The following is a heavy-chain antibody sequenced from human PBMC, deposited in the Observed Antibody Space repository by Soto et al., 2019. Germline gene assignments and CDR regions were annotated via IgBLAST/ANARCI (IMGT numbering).Heavy chain of an antibody. CDR3: ARGKRTFDLWCGYYYFGY. D-gene: IGHD3-3*01. Sequence: PSETLSLTCTVSGGSISSCDYYWNWIRQPPGKGLEWIWYIYYSGSTSYNPSLKSRPTISVDTSKNQYSLQLISVTAADTAVYSCARGKRTFDLWCGYYYFGYWGQGTLVTVSS. CDR1: GGSISSCDYY. V-gene: IGHV4-30-4*01. CDR2: IYYSGST. J-gene: IGHJ4*02.